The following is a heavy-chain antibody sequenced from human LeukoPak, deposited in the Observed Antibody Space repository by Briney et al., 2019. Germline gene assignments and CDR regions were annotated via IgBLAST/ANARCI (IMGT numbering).Heavy chain of an antibody. Sequence: GGSLRLSCAASGFTVSSNYMSWVRQVPGKGLEWVSVIYSGGSTYYADSVKGRFTISRDNSKNTLYLQMNSLRAEDTAVYYCAREQSKRRLNYYYYGMDVCGQGTTVTVSS. V-gene: IGHV3-66*01. J-gene: IGHJ6*02. CDR2: IYSGGST. CDR3: AREQSKRRLNYYYYGMDV. CDR1: GFTVSSNY. D-gene: IGHD2-21*01.